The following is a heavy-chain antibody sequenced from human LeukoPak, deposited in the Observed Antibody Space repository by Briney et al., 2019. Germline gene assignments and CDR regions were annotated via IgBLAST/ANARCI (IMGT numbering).Heavy chain of an antibody. CDR3: ARTAYSDYSLGF. V-gene: IGHV3-74*01. Sequence: GRSLRLSCAASGFTLRNYWMHWVRQAPGKGLVWVSRISSDGSSTSYADSVKGRFTISRDNAKNTLYLQMNSLRAEDTAVYYCARTAYSDYSLGFWGQGTLVTVSS. CDR1: GFTLRNYW. J-gene: IGHJ4*02. D-gene: IGHD5-12*01. CDR2: ISSDGSST.